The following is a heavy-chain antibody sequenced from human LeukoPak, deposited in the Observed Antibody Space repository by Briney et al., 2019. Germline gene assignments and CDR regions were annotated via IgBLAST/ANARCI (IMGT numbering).Heavy chain of an antibody. D-gene: IGHD6-19*01. CDR2: INTNTGNP. CDR1: GYTFTSYA. Sequence: ASVKVSCKASGYTFTSYAMNWVRQAPGQGLEWMGWINTNTGNPTYAQGFTGRFVFSLDTSVSTAYLQISSLKAEDTAVYYCARDGGFYSSGWLGAREEAFDIWGQGTMDTVSS. J-gene: IGHJ3*02. CDR3: ARDGGFYSSGWLGAREEAFDI. V-gene: IGHV7-4-1*02.